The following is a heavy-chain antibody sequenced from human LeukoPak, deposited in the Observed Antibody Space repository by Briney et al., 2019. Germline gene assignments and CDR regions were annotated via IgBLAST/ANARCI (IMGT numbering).Heavy chain of an antibody. J-gene: IGHJ4*02. V-gene: IGHV1-69*01. CDR3: ARAYGPIAPPDY. D-gene: IGHD3-10*01. Sequence: SVKVSCKASGGTFSSYAISWVRQAPGQGLEWMGGIIPIFGTANYAQKFQGRVTVTADESTSTAYMELSSLRSEDTAVYYCARAYGPIAPPDYWGQGTLVTVSS. CDR1: GGTFSSYA. CDR2: IIPIFGTA.